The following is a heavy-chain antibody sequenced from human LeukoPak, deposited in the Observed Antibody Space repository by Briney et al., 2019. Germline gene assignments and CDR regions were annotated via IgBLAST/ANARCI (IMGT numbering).Heavy chain of an antibody. CDR3: ARARETYYDFWSGYSNWFDP. CDR1: GFTFSSYW. Sequence: GGSLRLSCAASGFTFSSYWMSWVRQAPGKGLEWVANIKQDGSEKYYVDSVKGRFTISRDNAKNSLYLQMNSLRAEDTAVYYCARARETYYDFWSGYSNWFDPWGQGTLVTVSS. J-gene: IGHJ5*02. CDR2: IKQDGSEK. D-gene: IGHD3-3*01. V-gene: IGHV3-7*01.